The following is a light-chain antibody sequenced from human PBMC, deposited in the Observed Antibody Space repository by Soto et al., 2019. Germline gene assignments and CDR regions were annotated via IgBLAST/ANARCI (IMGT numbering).Light chain of an antibody. V-gene: IGKV4-1*01. CDR2: WAS. Sequence: DIVMTQSPDSLAVSLGERATINCKSSQSVLYSSNNKNHLAWYQQKPGQPPKLLIYWASTRESGVPARFSGSGSGTDFTLTISSLQAEDVAVYYCQQYYSIPFTFGPGTKVDIK. J-gene: IGKJ3*01. CDR1: QSVLYSSNNKNH. CDR3: QQYYSIPFT.